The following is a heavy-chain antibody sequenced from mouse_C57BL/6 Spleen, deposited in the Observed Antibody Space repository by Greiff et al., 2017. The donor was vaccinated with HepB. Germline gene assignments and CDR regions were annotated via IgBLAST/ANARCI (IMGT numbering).Heavy chain of an antibody. V-gene: IGHV3-6*01. D-gene: IGHD2-3*01. CDR1: GYSITSGYY. Sequence: EVQLQQSGPGLVKPSQSLSLTCSVTGYSITSGYYWNWIRQFPGNKLEWLGYISYDGSNNYNPSLKNRISITRDTSKNQFFLKLNSVTTEDTATYCDARGRDGHYFDYWGQGTTLTVSS. CDR2: ISYDGSN. J-gene: IGHJ2*01. CDR3: ARGRDGHYFDY.